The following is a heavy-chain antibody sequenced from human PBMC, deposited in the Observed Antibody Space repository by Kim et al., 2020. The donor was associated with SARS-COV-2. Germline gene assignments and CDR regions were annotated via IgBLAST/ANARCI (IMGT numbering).Heavy chain of an antibody. V-gene: IGHV3-30*18. CDR3: AKDLGLFVEGFDY. J-gene: IGHJ4*02. CDR1: GFTFSSYG. CDR2: ISYDGSNK. Sequence: GGSLRLSCAASGFTFSSYGMHWVRQAPGKGLEWVAVISYDGSNKYYADSVKGRFTISRDNSKNTLYLQMTSLRAEDTAVYYCAKDLGLFVEGFDYWGQGT. D-gene: IGHD2-15*01.